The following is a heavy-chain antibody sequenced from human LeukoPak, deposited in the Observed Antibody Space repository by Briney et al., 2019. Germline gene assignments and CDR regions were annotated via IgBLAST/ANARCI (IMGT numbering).Heavy chain of an antibody. CDR3: ARTHGTLTGTVFYY. J-gene: IGHJ4*02. D-gene: IGHD1-20*01. V-gene: IGHV3-21*01. Sequence: GGSLRLSCAASGFTFSSYTMNWVRQAPGKGLEWVSSISSSSRYIFYADSVRGRFTTSRDNAKNSLYLQMNSLRAEDTAVYYCARTHGTLTGTVFYYWGQGTLVTVSS. CDR1: GFTFSSYT. CDR2: ISSSSRYI.